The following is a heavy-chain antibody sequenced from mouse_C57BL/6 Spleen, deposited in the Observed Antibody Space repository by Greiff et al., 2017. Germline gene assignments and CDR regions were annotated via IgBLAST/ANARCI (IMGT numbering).Heavy chain of an antibody. CDR2: LYPGSGST. J-gene: IGHJ2*01. CDR3: ASSKDYYYDY. CDR1: GYTFTSYW. V-gene: IGHV1-55*01. Sequence: QVHVKQPGAELVKPGASVKMSCKASGYTFTSYWITWVKQRPGQGLAWIGDLYPGSGSTNYNEKFKSKATLTVDTSSSTAYMQLSSLTSEDAAVYYCASSKDYYYDYWGQGTTLTVSS.